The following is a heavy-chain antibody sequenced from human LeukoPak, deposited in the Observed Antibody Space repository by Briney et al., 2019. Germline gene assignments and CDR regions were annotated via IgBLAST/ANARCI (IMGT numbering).Heavy chain of an antibody. J-gene: IGHJ4*02. Sequence: GESLKISCKGSGYNFTNYWIGWVRQMPGKGLEWMGIIYPGDSDTRYSPSFQGQVTISANKSISTAYLQWSSLKASGTAMYYCATPSRVMITGRFDYWGQGALVTVSS. V-gene: IGHV5-51*01. CDR1: GYNFTNYW. CDR2: IYPGDSDT. CDR3: ATPSRVMITGRFDY. D-gene: IGHD3-16*01.